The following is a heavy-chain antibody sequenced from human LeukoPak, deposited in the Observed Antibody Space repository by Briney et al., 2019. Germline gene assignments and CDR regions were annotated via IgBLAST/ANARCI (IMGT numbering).Heavy chain of an antibody. J-gene: IGHJ4*02. CDR1: GFTFIAYG. CDR2: INNDGSST. CDR3: ARELPKEVTLDY. D-gene: IGHD2-21*02. Sequence: PGGSLRLSCAASGFTFIAYGMQWVRQPPGKGLVWVSRINNDGSSTSYADSVTGRCTISRDNAKNTLYLQVNSLRAEDTGVYYCARELPKEVTLDYWGQGTLVIVSS. V-gene: IGHV3-74*01.